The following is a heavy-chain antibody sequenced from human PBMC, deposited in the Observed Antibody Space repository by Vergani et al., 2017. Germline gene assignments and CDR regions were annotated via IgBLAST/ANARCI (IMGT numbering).Heavy chain of an antibody. CDR2: INPSGGHT. CDR1: GYTFSNYY. CDR3: ARGDYGILTGYRY. J-gene: IGHJ4*02. Sequence: QVQVVQSGAEVKKSGASVKVSCKTSGYTFSNYYMHWVRQAPGQGLEWMGIINPSGGHTNYAQQFQGRVTMTRDTSTSTVYMELSSLRSEDTAIYYCARGDYGILTGYRYWGQVILVTVSA. D-gene: IGHD3-9*01. V-gene: IGHV1-46*03.